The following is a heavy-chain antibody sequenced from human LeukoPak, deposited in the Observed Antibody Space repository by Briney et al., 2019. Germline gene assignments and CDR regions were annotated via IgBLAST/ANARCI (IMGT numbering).Heavy chain of an antibody. CDR2: LYYSGST. D-gene: IGHD4-17*01. Sequence: SETLSLTCTVSGGSISSYYWSWIRQPPGKGLEWIGYLYYSGSTDYNPSLKSRVTISLDTSKSQFSLKLKSVTAADTAVYYCARAGTDYGDYPGGFDPWGQGTLVTVSS. J-gene: IGHJ5*02. CDR1: GGSISSYY. CDR3: ARAGTDYGDYPGGFDP. V-gene: IGHV4-59*01.